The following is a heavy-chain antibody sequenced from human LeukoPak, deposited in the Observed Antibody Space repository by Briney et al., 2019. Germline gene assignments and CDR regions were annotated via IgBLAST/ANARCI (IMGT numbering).Heavy chain of an antibody. CDR3: AKVRRYSYGFSDY. J-gene: IGHJ4*02. Sequence: GGSLRLSCAASGCTFSSYAMSWVRQAPGKGLEWVSAISGSGGSTYYADSVKGRFTISRDNSKNTLYLQMNSLRAEDTAVYYCAKVRRYSYGFSDYWGQGTLVTVSS. V-gene: IGHV3-23*01. CDR2: ISGSGGST. CDR1: GCTFSSYA. D-gene: IGHD5-18*01.